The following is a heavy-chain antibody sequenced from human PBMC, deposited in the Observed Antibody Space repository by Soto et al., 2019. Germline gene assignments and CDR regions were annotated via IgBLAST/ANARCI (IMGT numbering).Heavy chain of an antibody. V-gene: IGHV3-23*01. J-gene: IGHJ4*02. CDR2: ISGSGGST. D-gene: IGHD3-10*01. CDR3: AKDPSYYYGSVPYFDY. CDR1: GFTFRNHA. Sequence: PLRLPWSAVGFTFRNHAMTRIIQAQGKGLEWVSAISGSGGSTYYADSVKGRFTISRDNSKNTLYLQMNSLRAEDTAVYYCAKDPSYYYGSVPYFDYWGQGTLVTVSS.